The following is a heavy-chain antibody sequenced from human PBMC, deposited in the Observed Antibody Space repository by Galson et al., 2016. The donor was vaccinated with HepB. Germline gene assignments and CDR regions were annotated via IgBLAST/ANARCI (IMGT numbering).Heavy chain of an antibody. CDR1: GFTFGTYA. D-gene: IGHD3-16*01. CDR2: ISGSGGGI. J-gene: IGHJ3*02. Sequence: SLRLSCAGSGFTFGTYAMRWVRQAPGKGLELVSGISGSGGGIDYADSVKGRFTISRDNSKNTLYLQMSSLRPEDTAVYYCAKVRGSCLTRFRGVLGSFDIWGHGALVTVSA. CDR3: AKVRGSCLTRFRGVLGSFDI. V-gene: IGHV3-23*01.